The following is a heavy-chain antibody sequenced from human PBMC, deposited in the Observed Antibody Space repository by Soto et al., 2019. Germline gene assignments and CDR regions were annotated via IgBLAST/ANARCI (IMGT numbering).Heavy chain of an antibody. Sequence: PSQTLSLTCTVSGGSIGSSSYYWGWIRQPPGKGLEWIGSIYDRGSTYSNPSLKSRLTTSVDTSKNQFSLKLTSVTAADTAVYYCARHGYSSGRTYFDYWGQGNLVTVS. J-gene: IGHJ4*02. D-gene: IGHD6-19*01. CDR3: ARHGYSSGRTYFDY. CDR2: IYDRGST. CDR1: GGSIGSSSYY. V-gene: IGHV4-39*01.